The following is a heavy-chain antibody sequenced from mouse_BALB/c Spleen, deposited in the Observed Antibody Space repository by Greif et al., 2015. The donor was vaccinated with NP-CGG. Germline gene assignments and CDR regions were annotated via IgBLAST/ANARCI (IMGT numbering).Heavy chain of an antibody. J-gene: IGHJ2*01. CDR1: GFNIKDTY. CDR3: ASEFITTHYFDY. V-gene: IGHV14-3*02. D-gene: IGHD1-2*01. Sequence: VQLKQSGAELVKPGASVKLSCTASGFNIKDTYMHWVKQRPEPGPEWIGRIDPANGNTKYDPKFQGKATITADTSSNTAYLQLSSLTSEDTAVYYCASEFITTHYFDYWGQGTTLTVSS. CDR2: IDPANGNT.